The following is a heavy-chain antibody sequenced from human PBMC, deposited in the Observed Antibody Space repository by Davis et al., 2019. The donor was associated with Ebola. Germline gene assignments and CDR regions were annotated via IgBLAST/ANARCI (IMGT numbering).Heavy chain of an antibody. Sequence: GESLKISCAAFGFTFSSYSMNWVRQAPGKGLEWVSSMSSSGSYIHYADSVEGRFTISRDNAKNSLYLQMNRLRGEDTAVYYCASGSGVGSGWYKTRYYGMDVWGQGTTVTVSS. CDR1: GFTFSSYS. D-gene: IGHD6-19*01. J-gene: IGHJ6*02. CDR2: MSSSGSYI. CDR3: ASGSGVGSGWYKTRYYGMDV. V-gene: IGHV3-21*01.